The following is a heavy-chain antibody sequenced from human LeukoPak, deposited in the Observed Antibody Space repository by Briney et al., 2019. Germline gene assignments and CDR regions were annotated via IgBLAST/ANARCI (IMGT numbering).Heavy chain of an antibody. CDR1: GLTFSGYD. V-gene: IGHV3-30*03. CDR3: HKPAAAAGSIFDY. Sequence: QAGGSLRLSCAASGLTFSGYDMHWVRQAPGKGPEWVAEMSYGGQNERYAGSVKGRFTISRDNSKNTLYLQMNSLRAEDTAVYYCHKPAAAAGSIFDYWGQGTLVTVSS. D-gene: IGHD6-13*01. CDR2: MSYGGQNE. J-gene: IGHJ4*02.